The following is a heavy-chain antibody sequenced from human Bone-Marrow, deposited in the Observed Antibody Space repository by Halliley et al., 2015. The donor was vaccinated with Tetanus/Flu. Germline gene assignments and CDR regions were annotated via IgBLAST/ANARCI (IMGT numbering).Heavy chain of an antibody. J-gene: IGHJ4*02. CDR3: AKGPYSSGSYFFDY. V-gene: IGHV3-23*01. CDR2: ISGSGLTT. D-gene: IGHD3-10*01. Sequence: SLRLSCAASGFIFSSHAMSWVRKAPGKGLEWVSGISGSGLTTDYADSVKGRFTISRDNFNKMLFLQMDSLGAEDTAVYHCAKGPYSSGSYFFDYWGQGTLVPVST. CDR1: GFIFSSHA.